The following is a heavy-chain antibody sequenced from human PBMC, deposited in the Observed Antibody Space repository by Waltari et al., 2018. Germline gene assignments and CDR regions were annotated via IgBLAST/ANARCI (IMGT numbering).Heavy chain of an antibody. V-gene: IGHV4-59*01. CDR3: ARIPPYSSGRGGFDY. CDR1: GGSMTSYY. D-gene: IGHD6-19*01. CDR2: IYYSGHT. J-gene: IGHJ4*02. Sequence: QLHLQESGPGLVKPSETLSLTCTVYGGSMTSYYWSWIRQSPEKGLEWIGYIYYSGHTSYNPSLNTLLTFSVDTSRNQFSPTLTSMTTADTAIYYCARIPPYSSGRGGFDYWGQGILVTVSS.